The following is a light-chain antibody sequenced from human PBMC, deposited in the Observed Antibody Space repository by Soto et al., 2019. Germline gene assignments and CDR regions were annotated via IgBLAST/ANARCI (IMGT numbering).Light chain of an antibody. V-gene: IGKV1-27*01. CDR1: QGIGNY. CDR2: AAS. CDR3: QKYNSAPRT. Sequence: DIQMTQSPSSLSASLGDRVTITWRASQGIGNYLAWYQLQPGKVPKLLIYAASTLQSGVPSRFSGSGSGTDFTLTISSLQPEDVATYFCQKYNSAPRTFGQGTKVEI. J-gene: IGKJ1*01.